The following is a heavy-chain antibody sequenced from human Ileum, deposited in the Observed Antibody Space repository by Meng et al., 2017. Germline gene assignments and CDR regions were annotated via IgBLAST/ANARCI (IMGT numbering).Heavy chain of an antibody. Sequence: QVQLVQSGTEVKKVGASVQVSCTASGYTFRNYPLHWVRQAPGQRPEWMGWINAGNGNIKISQKFRGRITITSDTSATAYMELSSLRSEDTAVYFCARENDNWNYFDYWGQGSLVTVSS. V-gene: IGHV1-3*01. CDR3: ARENDNWNYFDY. J-gene: IGHJ4*02. CDR1: GYTFRNYP. D-gene: IGHD1-1*01. CDR2: INAGNGNI.